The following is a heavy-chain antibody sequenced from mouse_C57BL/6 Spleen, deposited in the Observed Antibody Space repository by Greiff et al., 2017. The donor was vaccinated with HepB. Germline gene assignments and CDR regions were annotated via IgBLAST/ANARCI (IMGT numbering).Heavy chain of an antibody. CDR3: ARSYYDYDGRYFDV. CDR1: GFSLRTFGMG. J-gene: IGHJ1*03. CDR2: IWWDDDK. V-gene: IGHV8-8*01. Sequence: QVTLKVSGPGILQPSQTLSLTCSFSGFSLRTFGMGVGWIRQPSGKGLEWLAHIWWDDDKYYNPALKSRLTISTDTSKNQVFLKIANVDTADTATYYCARSYYDYDGRYFDVWGTGTTVTVSS. D-gene: IGHD2-4*01.